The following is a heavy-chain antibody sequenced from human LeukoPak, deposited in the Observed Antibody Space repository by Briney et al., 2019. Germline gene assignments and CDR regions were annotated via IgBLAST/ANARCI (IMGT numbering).Heavy chain of an antibody. CDR2: IYYSGST. Sequence: SQTLSLTCTVSGGSISSGGYYWSWIREHPGKGLEWIGYIYYSGSTYYNPSLKSRVTISVDTSKNQFSLKLSSVTAADTTVYYCASGYSYGYGAMDYWGQGTLVTVSS. CDR3: ASGYSYGYGAMDY. D-gene: IGHD5-18*01. J-gene: IGHJ4*02. V-gene: IGHV4-31*03. CDR1: GGSISSGGYY.